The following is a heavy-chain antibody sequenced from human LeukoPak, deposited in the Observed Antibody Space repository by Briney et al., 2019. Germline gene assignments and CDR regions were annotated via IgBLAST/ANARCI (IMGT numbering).Heavy chain of an antibody. V-gene: IGHV5-51*01. CDR1: GYSFSRYW. J-gene: IGHJ5*02. CDR2: IYPGDYDT. Sequence: GESLKISCKGSGYSFSRYWIGWVRQMPGKGMDWMGIIYPGDYDTRYSPSFQGQVTISVDKSISTAYLQWSSLKASDTTMYYCARAPTSISHPKWFDAWGQGTQVTVSS. CDR3: ARAPTSISHPKWFDA. D-gene: IGHD2-2*01.